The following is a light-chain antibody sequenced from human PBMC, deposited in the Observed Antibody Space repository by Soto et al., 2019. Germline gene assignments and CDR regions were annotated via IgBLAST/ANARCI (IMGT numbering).Light chain of an antibody. CDR2: GAS. J-gene: IGKJ5*01. V-gene: IGKV3D-15*01. CDR1: QSVSSN. CDR3: QQYNNWPAIT. Sequence: EVVMTPSPATLSVSPGERATLSCRASQSVSSNLAWYQQKPGQAPRLLIYGASTRVTGIPATFSGSGSGTEFTLTISSLQSEDFAIYYCQQYNNWPAITFGQGTRLEIK.